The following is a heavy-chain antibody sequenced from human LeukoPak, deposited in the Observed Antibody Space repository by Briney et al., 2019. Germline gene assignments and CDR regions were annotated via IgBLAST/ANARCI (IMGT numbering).Heavy chain of an antibody. CDR1: GFTVSSNY. Sequence: GGSLRLSCAASGFTVSSNYMSWVRQAPGKGLEWVSVIHSGGSTYYADSVKGRFTISRDNSKNTLYLQMNSLRAEDTAVYYCAREFSIAVAEAFDIWGQGTMVTVSS. J-gene: IGHJ3*02. D-gene: IGHD6-19*01. CDR2: IHSGGST. CDR3: AREFSIAVAEAFDI. V-gene: IGHV3-66*01.